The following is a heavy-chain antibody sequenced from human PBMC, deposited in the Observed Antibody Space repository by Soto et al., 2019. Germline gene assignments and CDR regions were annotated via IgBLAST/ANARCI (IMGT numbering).Heavy chain of an antibody. Sequence: PGGSLRLSCAASGFTFRSYAMSWARQAPGKGLEWVSSLLRSGSSTYYADSVKRRFTISSDISANSLYLQMDSLRAEDTAVYYFAKDAGSGDGVWLPVSGDQGAVVAVSS. V-gene: IGHV3-23*01. CDR1: GFTFRSYA. D-gene: IGHD4-17*01. CDR3: AKDAGSGDGVWLPVS. CDR2: LLRSGSST. J-gene: IGHJ4*02.